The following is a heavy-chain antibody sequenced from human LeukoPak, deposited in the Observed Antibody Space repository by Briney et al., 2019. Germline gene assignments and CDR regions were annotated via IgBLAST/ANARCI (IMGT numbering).Heavy chain of an antibody. CDR3: ARRAYDFWSDLYYYYMDV. V-gene: IGHV5-51*01. CDR2: IYPGDSDT. Sequence: GESLKISCKGSGYRFTSYWIGWVRQMPGKGLEWMGIIYPGDSDTRYSPSFQGQVTISADKSISTAYLQWSSLKASDTAMYYCARRAYDFWSDLYYYYMDVWGKGTTVTVSS. CDR1: GYRFTSYW. D-gene: IGHD3-3*01. J-gene: IGHJ6*03.